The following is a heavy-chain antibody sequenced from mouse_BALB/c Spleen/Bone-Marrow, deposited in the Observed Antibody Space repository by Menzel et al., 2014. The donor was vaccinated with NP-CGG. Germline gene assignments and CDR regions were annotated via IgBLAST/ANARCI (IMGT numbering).Heavy chain of an antibody. CDR3: AMFYNGSSLIAY. D-gene: IGHD1-1*01. CDR2: IDLANGNT. J-gene: IGHJ3*01. V-gene: IGHV14-3*02. Sequence: EVHLVESGAELVKPGASVKLSCTASGFNIKDTYMHWVKQRTEQGMEWIGRIDLANGNTKYDPKFQGKATITADTSSNTAYLQLSSMTSDDTAVYYCAMFYNGSSLIAYRGQGSLVTGSA. CDR1: GFNIKDTY.